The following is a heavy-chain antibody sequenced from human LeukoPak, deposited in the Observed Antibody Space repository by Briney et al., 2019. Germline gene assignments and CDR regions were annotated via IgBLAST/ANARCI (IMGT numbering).Heavy chain of an antibody. V-gene: IGHV3-7*01. J-gene: IGHJ4*02. CDR3: ARGSSAGASLRHDY. D-gene: IGHD1-26*01. Sequence: GRSLRLSCAASGFTFSSYWMSWVRQAPGKGLEWEANIKQDGSEENFVDSVKGRFTISRDNAKKSLYLQMNSLRAEDTAVYYCARGSSAGASLRHDYWGQGTLVTVSS. CDR1: GFTFSSYW. CDR2: IKQDGSEE.